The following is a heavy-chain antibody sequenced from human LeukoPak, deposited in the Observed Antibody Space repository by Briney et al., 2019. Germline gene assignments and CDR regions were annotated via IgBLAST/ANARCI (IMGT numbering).Heavy chain of an antibody. Sequence: GESLKISCKGSGYSFTSYWIAWVRQMPGKGLEWMGIIYPGDSDTRYSPSFQGQVTISADKSISTAYLQWSNLKASDTAMYYCARHARGMVRGLYYYMDVWGKGTTVTISS. J-gene: IGHJ6*03. D-gene: IGHD3-10*01. CDR3: ARHARGMVRGLYYYMDV. CDR1: GYSFTSYW. CDR2: IYPGDSDT. V-gene: IGHV5-51*01.